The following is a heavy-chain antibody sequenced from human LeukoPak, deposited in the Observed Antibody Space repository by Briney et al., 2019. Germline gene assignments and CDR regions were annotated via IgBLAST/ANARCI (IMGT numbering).Heavy chain of an antibody. CDR2: VNSDGSGT. D-gene: IGHD1-26*01. CDR3: IRGAPVESFFDH. CDR1: GFTFSNYW. V-gene: IGHV3-74*01. J-gene: IGHJ4*02. Sequence: GGSLRLSCAASGFTFSNYWMHWVRQAPGKGLVWVSRVNSDGSGTIYADSVKGRFTISRDNAKNTMYLQMNSLRAEDTAVYYCIRGAPVESFFDHWGQGILVTVSS.